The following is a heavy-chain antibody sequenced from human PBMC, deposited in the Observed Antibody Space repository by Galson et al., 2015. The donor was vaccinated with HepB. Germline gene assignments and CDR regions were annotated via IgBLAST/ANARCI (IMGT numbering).Heavy chain of an antibody. J-gene: IGHJ4*02. D-gene: IGHD6-13*01. CDR1: GFTFSGSA. Sequence: SLRLSCAASGFTFSGSAMHWVRQAPGKGLEWVGRIKSKTDGGTTDYAAPVKGRFTISRDDSKNTLYLQMNSLKTEDTAVYYCTTTAPGVSSSWGQGTLVTVSS. V-gene: IGHV3-15*01. CDR2: IKSKTDGGTT. CDR3: TTTAPGVSSS.